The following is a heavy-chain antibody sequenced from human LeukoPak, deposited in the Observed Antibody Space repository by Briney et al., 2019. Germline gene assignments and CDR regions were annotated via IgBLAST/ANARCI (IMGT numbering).Heavy chain of an antibody. V-gene: IGHV3-23*01. D-gene: IGHD6-13*01. CDR2: ISGSGGST. CDR3: AKVLGQLHHVTHSSSWYPWFDP. J-gene: IGHJ5*02. CDR1: GFTFSSYA. Sequence: PGGSLRLSCAASGFTFSSYAMSWVRQAPGKGLEWVSAISGSGGSTYYADSVKGRFTISRDNSKNTLYLQMNSLRAEDTAVYYCAKVLGQLHHVTHSSSWYPWFDPWGQGTLVTVSS.